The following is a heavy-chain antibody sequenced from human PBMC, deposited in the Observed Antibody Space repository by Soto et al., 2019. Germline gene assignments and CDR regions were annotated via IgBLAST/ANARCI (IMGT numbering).Heavy chain of an antibody. CDR1: GFTFSSYG. CDR3: AKGQRNYYYYYGMDV. J-gene: IGHJ6*02. Sequence: QVQLVESGGGVVQPGRSLRLSCAASGFTFSSYGMHWVRQAPGKGLEWVAVISYDGSNKYYADSVKGRFTISRDNSKNTLYLQMNSLRAEDTAVYYCAKGQRNYYYYYGMDVWGQGTTVTVSS. D-gene: IGHD6-25*01. CDR2: ISYDGSNK. V-gene: IGHV3-30*18.